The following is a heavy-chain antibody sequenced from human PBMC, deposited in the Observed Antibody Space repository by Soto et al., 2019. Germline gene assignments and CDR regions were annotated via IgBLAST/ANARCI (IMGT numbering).Heavy chain of an antibody. D-gene: IGHD3-10*02. J-gene: IGHJ4*02. V-gene: IGHV3-21*01. Sequence: EVQLVESGGGLVKPGGSLRLSCAASGFTFSSYSMNWVRQAPGKGLEWVSSISSSSSYIYYADSVKGRFTISRDNAKNSLYLQMNSLRAEDTAVYYCASLGSGSIQAAPSIDYWGQGTLVTVSS. CDR3: ASLGSGSIQAAPSIDY. CDR1: GFTFSSYS. CDR2: ISSSSSYI.